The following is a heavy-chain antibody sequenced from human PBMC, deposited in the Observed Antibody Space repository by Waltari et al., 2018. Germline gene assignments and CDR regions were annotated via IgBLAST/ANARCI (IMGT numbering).Heavy chain of an antibody. D-gene: IGHD4-17*01. CDR1: GGSISSGGYY. V-gene: IGHV4-61*09. Sequence: QVQLQESGPGLEKPSQTLSLTCTVSGGSISSGGYYWTWIRQPAGKGLEWIGYIYSSERVKYNPSLESRVTISVDTSKNQFSLQLSSVTAADTAMYYCARVGDYRGFYWG. J-gene: IGHJ4*01. CDR2: IYSSERV. CDR3: ARVGDYRGFY.